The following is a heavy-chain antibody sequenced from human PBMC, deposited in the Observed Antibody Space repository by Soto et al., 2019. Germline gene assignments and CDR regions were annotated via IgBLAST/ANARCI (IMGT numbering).Heavy chain of an antibody. CDR1: GLTFRSYF. CDR2: TSYDGSNI. J-gene: IGHJ4*02. V-gene: IGHV3-33*05. D-gene: IGHD3-16*01. CDR3: ARWGTTGGLDV. Sequence: QVQLVESGGGVSKPGRSLRLSGVGFGLTFRSYFLNWFRQSPGKGLEWVALTSYDGSNIFYGDSVKGRFTISRDNSRNTVELQMDSLRLEDTSLYYCARWGTTGGLDVWGQGTLVSVSS.